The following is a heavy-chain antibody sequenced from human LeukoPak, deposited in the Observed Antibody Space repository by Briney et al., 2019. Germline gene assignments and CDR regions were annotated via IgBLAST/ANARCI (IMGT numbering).Heavy chain of an antibody. D-gene: IGHD1-26*01. CDR2: ISSSSSTI. V-gene: IGHV3-48*04. CDR1: GFTFSSYS. Sequence: GGSLRLSCAASGFTFSSYSMNWVRQAPGKGLEWVSYISSSSSTIYYADSVKGRFTISRDNAKNSLYLQMNSLRAEDTAVYYCARDPSGSYRYYFDYWGQGTLVTVSS. CDR3: ARDPSGSYRYYFDY. J-gene: IGHJ4*02.